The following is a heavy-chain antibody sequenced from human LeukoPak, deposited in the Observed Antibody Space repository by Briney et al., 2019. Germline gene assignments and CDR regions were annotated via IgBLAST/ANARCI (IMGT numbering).Heavy chain of an antibody. J-gene: IGHJ5*02. Sequence: ASVTVSCKASGYTFTGYYMHWVRQAPGQGLEWMGWINPNSGGTNYAQKFQGRVTMTRDTSISTAYMELSRLRSDDTAVYYCARAPYSSGAGENWFDPWGQGTLVTVSS. CDR3: ARAPYSSGAGENWFDP. CDR2: INPNSGGT. CDR1: GYTFTGYY. V-gene: IGHV1-2*02. D-gene: IGHD6-19*01.